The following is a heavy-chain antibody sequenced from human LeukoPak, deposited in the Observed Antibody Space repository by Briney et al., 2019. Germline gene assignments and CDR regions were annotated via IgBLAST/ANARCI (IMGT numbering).Heavy chain of an antibody. CDR2: ISWNSGSI. CDR1: GFTFDDYA. CDR3: AKDPRSGSSIAARYGMDV. D-gene: IGHD6-6*01. J-gene: IGHJ6*02. V-gene: IGHV3-9*01. Sequence: PGGSLRLPCAASGFTFDDYAMHWVRQAPGKGLEWVSGISWNSGSIGYADSVKGRFTISRDNAKNSLYLQMNSLRAEDTALYYCAKDPRSGSSIAARYGMDVWGQGTTVTVSS.